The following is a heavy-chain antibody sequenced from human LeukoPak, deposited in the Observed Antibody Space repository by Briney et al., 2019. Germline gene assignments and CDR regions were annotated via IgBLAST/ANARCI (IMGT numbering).Heavy chain of an antibody. Sequence: GGSLRLSCAASGFSFDDYAMHWVRQVPGKGLEWVAGISWNSGSIDYVDSVKGRFTISRDNAKNSLYLQMNKLRAEDTAVYYCARVQKSRKSVASAVDCWGQGTVVIVSS. V-gene: IGHV3-9*01. CDR2: ISWNSGSI. J-gene: IGHJ4*02. CDR1: GFSFDDYA. D-gene: IGHD5-12*01. CDR3: ARVQKSRKSVASAVDC.